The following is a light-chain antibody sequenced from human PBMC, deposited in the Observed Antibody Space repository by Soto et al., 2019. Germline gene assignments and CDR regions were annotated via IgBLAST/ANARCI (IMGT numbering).Light chain of an antibody. CDR2: EVV. CDR3: KSYAGSNTYV. J-gene: IGLJ1*01. Sequence: QSALTQPPSASGSPGQSVTISCTGTKNDIGVYDFVPWYQHHPGKAPRLIIYEVVQRPSGVPDRFSGSKSGNTASLTVSGLQAADEGDYFCKSYAGSNTYVFGSGTKLTVL. CDR1: KNDIGVYDF. V-gene: IGLV2-8*01.